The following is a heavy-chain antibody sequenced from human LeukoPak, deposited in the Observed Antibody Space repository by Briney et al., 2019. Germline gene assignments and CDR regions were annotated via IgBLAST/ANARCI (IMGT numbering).Heavy chain of an antibody. CDR3: ARKGDSGYDRLGWFDP. CDR1: GFTFSSYG. V-gene: IGHV3-33*01. Sequence: GGSLRLSCAASGFTFSSYGMHWVRQAPGKGLEWVAVIWYDGSNKYYADSVKGRFTISRDNSKNTLYLQMNSLRAEDTAVYYCARKGDSGYDRLGWFDPWGQGTLVTVSS. CDR2: IWYDGSNK. D-gene: IGHD5-12*01. J-gene: IGHJ5*02.